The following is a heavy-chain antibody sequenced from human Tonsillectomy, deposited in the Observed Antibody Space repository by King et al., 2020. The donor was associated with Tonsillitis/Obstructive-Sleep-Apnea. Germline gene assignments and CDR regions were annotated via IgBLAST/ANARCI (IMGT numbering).Heavy chain of an antibody. D-gene: IGHD2-2*02. V-gene: IGHV3-30*04. J-gene: IGHJ3*02. Sequence: HVQLVESGGDVVQPGRSLRLSCAASGFTFSTYAMHWVRQAPGKGLEWVAVISYDGSNKYYADSVKGRFTISRDNSKNTLYLQMNSLRTEDTAVYYCARNRDCSSTSCYSSFDIWGRGTRVTFSS. CDR3: ARNRDCSSTSCYSSFDI. CDR1: GFTFSTYA. CDR2: ISYDGSNK.